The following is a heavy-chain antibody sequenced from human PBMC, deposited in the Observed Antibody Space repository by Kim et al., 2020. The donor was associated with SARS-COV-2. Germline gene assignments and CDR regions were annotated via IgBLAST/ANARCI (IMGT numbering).Heavy chain of an antibody. Sequence: ASVKVSCKASGYTFTHYHIHWVRQAPGQGFEWMGRLSANSGGTNYAQRFQGRVTMTRDTSISTVYLEMTRLRSYDTALYYCARSSLIGFVYWGQGTLVT. CDR2: LSANSGGT. D-gene: IGHD3-16*02. CDR3: ARSSLIGFVY. CDR1: GYTFTHYH. J-gene: IGHJ4*02. V-gene: IGHV1-2*06.